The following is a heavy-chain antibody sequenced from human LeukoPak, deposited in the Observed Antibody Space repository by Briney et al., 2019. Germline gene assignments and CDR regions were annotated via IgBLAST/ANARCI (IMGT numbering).Heavy chain of an antibody. CDR2: IKKDGSEK. J-gene: IGHJ4*02. CDR1: GFTFSSHR. CDR3: ANINPRRVVSRTSSSDY. Sequence: GGSLRLSCAASGFTFSSHRMSWVRQAPGKGLEWVANIKKDGSEKYYADSVKGRFTISRDNSKNTLYLQMNSLRAEDTAVYYCANINPRRVVSRTSSSDYWGQGTLVTVSS. V-gene: IGHV3-7*01. D-gene: IGHD2-2*01.